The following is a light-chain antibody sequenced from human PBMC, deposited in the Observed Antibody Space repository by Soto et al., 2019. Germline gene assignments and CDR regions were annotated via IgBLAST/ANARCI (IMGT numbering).Light chain of an antibody. CDR1: SSDIGSYNY. V-gene: IGLV2-14*03. Sequence: QSALTQPASVSGSPGQSITISCTGTSSDIGSYNYVSWYQQHPGQATKLMIYDVIHRPSGVSKRISCAKSGITAYLTISGLQPDEEAVYYCSSSNSSSLYVFETATRVNVL. CDR3: SSSNSSSLYV. CDR2: DVI. J-gene: IGLJ1*01.